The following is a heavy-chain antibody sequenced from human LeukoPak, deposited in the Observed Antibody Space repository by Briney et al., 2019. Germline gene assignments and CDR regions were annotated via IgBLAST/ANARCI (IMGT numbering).Heavy chain of an antibody. D-gene: IGHD2-21*01. Sequence: GGSLRLSCAASGLIFSSHGMNWVRQAPGKGLEWVSGISPSGDITYYADSVRGRFTISRDNSKNTLYLQMNGLRAEDAAVYFCAKAPVTSCRGAYCYPFDSWGQGTLVTVSS. V-gene: IGHV3-23*01. CDR2: ISPSGDIT. J-gene: IGHJ4*02. CDR3: AKAPVTSCRGAYCYPFDS. CDR1: GLIFSSHG.